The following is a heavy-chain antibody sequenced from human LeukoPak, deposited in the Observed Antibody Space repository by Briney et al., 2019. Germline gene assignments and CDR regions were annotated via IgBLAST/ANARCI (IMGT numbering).Heavy chain of an antibody. CDR1: GFTFSNYW. CDR2: IKQDVGEQ. D-gene: IGHD3-22*01. Sequence: PGGSLRLSCAASGFTFSNYWMTWVRQAPGKGPEWVANIKQDVGEQYYVDSVKGRFTISRDNAKNSLYLQMNSLRAEDTAVYYCARSRRDPYDYDSSGYYVGGTDWFDPWGQGTLVTVSS. J-gene: IGHJ5*02. CDR3: ARSRRDPYDYDSSGYYVGGTDWFDP. V-gene: IGHV3-7*01.